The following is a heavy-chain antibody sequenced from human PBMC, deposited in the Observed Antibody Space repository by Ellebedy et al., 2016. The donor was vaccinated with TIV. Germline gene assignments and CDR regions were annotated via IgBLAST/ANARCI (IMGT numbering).Heavy chain of an antibody. CDR2: IKSKTDGGTT. CDR3: TTDLEEMTTVTTGFDP. J-gene: IGHJ5*02. Sequence: GESLKISCAASGFTFSNAWMSWVRQAPGKGLEWVGRIKSKTDGGTTDYAAPVKGRFTISREDSKNTLYLQMNSLKTEDTAVYYCTTDLEEMTTVTTGFDPWGQGTLVTVSS. D-gene: IGHD4-17*01. V-gene: IGHV3-15*01. CDR1: GFTFSNAW.